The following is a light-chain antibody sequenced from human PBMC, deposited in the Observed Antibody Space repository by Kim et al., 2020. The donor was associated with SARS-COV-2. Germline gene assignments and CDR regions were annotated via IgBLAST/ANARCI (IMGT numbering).Light chain of an antibody. V-gene: IGLV1-47*01. Sequence: QSVLTQPPSASGTPGQRVTISCSGSSSNIGSNYVYWYHQLSGTAPKLLIYRNDQRPSGVPDRFSGSKSGTSASLAISGLRSEDEADYYCATWDDSLSAPVFGGGTKVTVL. CDR2: RND. CDR3: ATWDDSLSAPV. CDR1: SSNIGSNY. J-gene: IGLJ2*01.